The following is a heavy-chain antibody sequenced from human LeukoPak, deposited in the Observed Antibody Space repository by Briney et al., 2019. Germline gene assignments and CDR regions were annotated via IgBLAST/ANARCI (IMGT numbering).Heavy chain of an antibody. CDR3: ARGPYYGDYLMRYYYYYMDV. Sequence: GASVKVSCKASGYTFTSYDINWVRQATGQGLEWMGWMNPNSGNTGYAQKFQGRVTMTRNTSISTAYMELSSLRSEDTAVYYGARGPYYGDYLMRYYYYYMDVWGKGTTVTVSS. CDR2: MNPNSGNT. D-gene: IGHD4-17*01. V-gene: IGHV1-8*01. CDR1: GYTFTSYD. J-gene: IGHJ6*03.